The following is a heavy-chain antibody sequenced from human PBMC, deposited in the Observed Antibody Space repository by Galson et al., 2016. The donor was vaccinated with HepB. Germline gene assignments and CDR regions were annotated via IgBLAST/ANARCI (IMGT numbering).Heavy chain of an antibody. Sequence: SLRLSCTASGFTFSSYAMVWVHQAPGKGLEWISAISGSDGRTYYADSVKGRFTISRDNSKNTLFLQMNSLRDEDTAVYFCARAAGDYGNDGFPNFDYWGQGTLVTVSS. J-gene: IGHJ4*02. CDR2: ISGSDGRT. V-gene: IGHV3-23*01. CDR1: GFTFSSYA. CDR3: ARAAGDYGNDGFPNFDY. D-gene: IGHD4-17*01.